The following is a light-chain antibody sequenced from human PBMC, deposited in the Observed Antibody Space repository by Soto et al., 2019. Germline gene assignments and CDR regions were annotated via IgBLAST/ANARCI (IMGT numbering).Light chain of an antibody. CDR1: QSIAGY. CDR2: AAS. V-gene: IGKV1-39*01. CDR3: QQSYSYPQT. Sequence: DIQMTQSPSSLSASVGDSVTITCRASQSIAGYLNWYQQRPGKAPTLLIYAASSLQSRVPPRFSGGGSGTHFTLTIRSLQPEDVAPNCYQQSYSYPQTFGQRTTVEI. J-gene: IGKJ1*01.